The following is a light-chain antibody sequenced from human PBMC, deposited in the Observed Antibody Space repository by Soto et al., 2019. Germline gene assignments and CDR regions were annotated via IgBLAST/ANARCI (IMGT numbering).Light chain of an antibody. CDR1: SSNIGRNY. CDR2: RNN. J-gene: IGLJ1*01. Sequence: QSVLTQPPSASGTPGQRVTISCSGSSSNIGRNYVYWYQQLPGTDPKLLIYRNNQRPSGVPDRFSGSKSGTSASLAISGLRSEDEADYYCAAWDDSLSGFYVFGTGTKVTVL. CDR3: AAWDDSLSGFYV. V-gene: IGLV1-47*01.